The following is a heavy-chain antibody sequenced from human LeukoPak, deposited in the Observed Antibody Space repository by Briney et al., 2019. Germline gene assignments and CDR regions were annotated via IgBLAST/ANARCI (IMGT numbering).Heavy chain of an antibody. J-gene: IGHJ6*02. CDR2: FDPEDGET. Sequence: ASVKVSCKVSGYTLTELSMHWVRQAPGKGLEWMGGFDPEDGETIYAQKFQGRVTMTEDTSTDTAYMELSSLRSEDTAVYYCATWAVATAENYYYGMDVWGQGTTVTVSS. CDR1: GYTLTELS. D-gene: IGHD5-12*01. CDR3: ATWAVATAENYYYGMDV. V-gene: IGHV1-24*01.